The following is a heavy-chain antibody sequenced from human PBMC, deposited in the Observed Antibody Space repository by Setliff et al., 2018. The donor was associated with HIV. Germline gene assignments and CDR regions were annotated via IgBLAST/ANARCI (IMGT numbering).Heavy chain of an antibody. CDR3: AKDMFSGFSSALDY. V-gene: IGHV3-30-3*01. D-gene: IGHD3-22*01. Sequence: GGSLRLSCAASGFTFSNYAMHWVRQAPGKGLEWVAVISYDGSNKYYADSVKGRFTISRDNSKNTLYLQMNNLRAEDTAVYYCAKDMFSGFSSALDYWGQGTMVTVSS. CDR2: ISYDGSNK. CDR1: GFTFSNYA. J-gene: IGHJ4*03.